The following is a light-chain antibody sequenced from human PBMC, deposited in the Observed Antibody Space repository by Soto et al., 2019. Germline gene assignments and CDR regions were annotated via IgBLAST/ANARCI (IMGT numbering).Light chain of an antibody. CDR1: TSNIGAGYD. J-gene: IGLJ1*01. Sequence: QSVLTQPPSVSGAPGQRVTLSCTGSTSNIGAGYDVHWYQRLPGTAPKLLIYGNSNRPSGVPDRFSGSRSGTSASLAITGLQAEDEADDFCQSYDSSLSAYVFGTGTKLTVL. CDR3: QSYDSSLSAYV. V-gene: IGLV1-40*01. CDR2: GNS.